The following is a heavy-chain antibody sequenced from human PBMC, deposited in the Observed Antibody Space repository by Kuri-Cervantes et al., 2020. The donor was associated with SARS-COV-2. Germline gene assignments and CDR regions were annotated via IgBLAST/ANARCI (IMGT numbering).Heavy chain of an antibody. Sequence: GESLKISCAASGFTFSSYAMSWVRQAPGKGLEWVSAISGSGGSTYYADSVKGRFTISRDNSKNTLYLQMNSLRAEDTAVYYCAKRGLRGGYYFDYWGQGTLVTVSS. J-gene: IGHJ4*02. D-gene: IGHD4-17*01. CDR3: AKRGLRGGYYFDY. V-gene: IGHV3-23*01. CDR1: GFTFSSYA. CDR2: ISGSGGST.